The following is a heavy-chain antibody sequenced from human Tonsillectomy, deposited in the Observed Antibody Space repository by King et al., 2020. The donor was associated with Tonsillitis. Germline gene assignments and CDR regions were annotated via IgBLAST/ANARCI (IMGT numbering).Heavy chain of an antibody. CDR1: GGSITSRSFY. V-gene: IGHV4-39*01. CDR3: SRHGRLATDFDF. Sequence: VQLQESGPGLVKPSETLSLTCTVPGGSITSRSFYWGWIRQPPGKGLEWIGSISFSGSIYSNPPPKSGVTTSVETSKNQFSLKLSSVTAADTAVYYCSRHGRLATDFDFWGQGTLLTVSS. CDR2: ISFSGSI. D-gene: IGHD1-1*01. J-gene: IGHJ4*02.